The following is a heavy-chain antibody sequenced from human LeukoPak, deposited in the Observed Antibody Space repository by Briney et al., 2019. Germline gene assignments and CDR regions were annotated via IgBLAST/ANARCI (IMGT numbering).Heavy chain of an antibody. CDR2: IYYSGST. Sequence: SETLSLTCTVSGGSISGYYWSWIRQPPGRRPEWIRYIYYSGSTNYNPSLKSRVTISVDTSKNQFSLKMNSVTAADTAVYYCARLASSGWSHCDYWGQGTLVTVSS. CDR3: ARLASSGWSHCDY. D-gene: IGHD6-19*01. V-gene: IGHV4-59*08. J-gene: IGHJ4*02. CDR1: GGSISGYY.